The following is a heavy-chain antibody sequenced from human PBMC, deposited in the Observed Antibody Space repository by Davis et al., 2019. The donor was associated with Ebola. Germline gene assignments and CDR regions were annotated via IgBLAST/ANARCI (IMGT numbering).Heavy chain of an antibody. CDR2: IYYRGNP. CDR3: ARHTYYYDSSGYYPPLYDFQF. D-gene: IGHD3-22*01. Sequence: SETLSLTCTVSGGSISSSSHYWGWIRQSPGKGLEWIGRIYYRGNPYTNPSLKSRVTMSVDTSKNQFSLRLSSVTAADTAVYYCARHTYYYDSSGYYPPLYDFQFWGQGTLVPVSS. J-gene: IGHJ4*02. CDR1: GGSISSSSHY. V-gene: IGHV4-39*01.